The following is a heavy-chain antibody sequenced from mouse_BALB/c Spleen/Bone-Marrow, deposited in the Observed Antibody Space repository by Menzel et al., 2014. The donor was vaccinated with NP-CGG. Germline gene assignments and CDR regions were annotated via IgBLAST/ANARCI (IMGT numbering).Heavy chain of an antibody. Sequence: VQLQQSGAVLVWPGTAVKVSCKASGYAFTNYLIEWVKQRPGQSLEWIGVVNPGSGCTNYNEKFKGKETQTADKSSSTADMQGSSLTSDDSAVYYCAISSTGFAYWGQGTLVTVSA. CDR2: VNPGSGCT. CDR1: GYAFTNYL. CDR3: AISSTGFAY. V-gene: IGHV1-54*03. J-gene: IGHJ3*01.